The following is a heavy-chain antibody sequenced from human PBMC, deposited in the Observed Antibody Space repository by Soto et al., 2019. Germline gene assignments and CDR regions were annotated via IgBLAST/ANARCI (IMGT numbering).Heavy chain of an antibody. CDR3: VSQRTSVLTQAYFDY. V-gene: IGHV4-39*01. CDR1: GASVSNSNYY. CDR2: VYYRGRS. D-gene: IGHD2-8*01. J-gene: IGHJ4*02. Sequence: ESLSITCPVSGASVSNSNYYWGWIRQSPGKGLEWIGSVYYRGRSYSKSSVKSRVTISVDTSKNQFSLNLNSVTASDTAVYFCVSQRTSVLTQAYFDYWGPGALVTVYS.